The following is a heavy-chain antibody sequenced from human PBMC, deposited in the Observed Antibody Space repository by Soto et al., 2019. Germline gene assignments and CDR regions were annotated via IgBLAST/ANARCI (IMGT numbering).Heavy chain of an antibody. Sequence: XVTLWLTGLVVPRCINGYHWSWIRQTPGMRLDWLGFVYSGGSAIYNPSFKSRVIISLATSKNQFSLTLTSSTAPYSAVYYCASTSRAAPGTGLDYWGQGALVPVSS. V-gene: IGHV4-59*12. CDR1: PRCINGYH. D-gene: IGHD1-1*01. CDR2: VYSGGSA. CDR3: ASTSRAAPGTGLDY. J-gene: IGHJ4*02.